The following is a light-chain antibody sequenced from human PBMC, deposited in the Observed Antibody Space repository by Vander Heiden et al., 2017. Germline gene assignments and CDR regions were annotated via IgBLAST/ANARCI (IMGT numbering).Light chain of an antibody. Sequence: DIQMTQSPSTLSASVGDRVTITCRASQSISSWLAWYQQKPGKAPKLLIYKASSLESGVPSSFSGSGSGTEFTLTISSLQPDDFATYYCQQDNSEGTFGQGTKVEIK. CDR2: KAS. J-gene: IGKJ1*01. CDR1: QSISSW. CDR3: QQDNSEGT. V-gene: IGKV1-5*03.